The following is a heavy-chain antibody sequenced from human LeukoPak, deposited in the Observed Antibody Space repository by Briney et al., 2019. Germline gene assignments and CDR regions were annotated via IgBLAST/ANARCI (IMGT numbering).Heavy chain of an antibody. Sequence: GGSMRLFCAASGFTFSSYAMHWVRQAPGKGLEWVAVISYDGSNKYYADSVKGRFTISRDNSKNTLYLQMNSLRTEDTAVYYCARDTGDYYDTRGFFDYWGQGTLVTVSS. CDR1: GFTFSSYA. CDR3: ARDTGDYYDTRGFFDY. J-gene: IGHJ4*02. V-gene: IGHV3-30*04. CDR2: ISYDGSNK. D-gene: IGHD3-22*01.